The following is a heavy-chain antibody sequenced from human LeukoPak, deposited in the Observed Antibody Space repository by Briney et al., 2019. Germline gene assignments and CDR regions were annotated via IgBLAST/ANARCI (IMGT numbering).Heavy chain of an antibody. D-gene: IGHD4-23*01. Sequence: QPGGSLRLSCAASGFTVSSNYMSWVRQAPGKGLEWVSVIYSGGSTYYADSVKGRFTISRDNSKNTLYLQMNSLRAEDTAVYYCASERDYGGNSGLRHYYYGMDVWGQGTTVTVSS. CDR3: ASERDYGGNSGLRHYYYGMDV. CDR1: GFTVSSNY. J-gene: IGHJ6*02. CDR2: IYSGGST. V-gene: IGHV3-66*02.